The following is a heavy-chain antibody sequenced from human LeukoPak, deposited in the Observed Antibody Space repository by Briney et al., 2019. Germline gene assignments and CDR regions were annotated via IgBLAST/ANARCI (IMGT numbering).Heavy chain of an antibody. CDR1: GYTFTSYG. J-gene: IGHJ6*03. CDR2: ISAYNGNT. V-gene: IGHV1-18*01. CDR3: ARDRVPAAIRDYYYYYMDV. Sequence: ASVKVSCKASGYTFTSYGISWVRQAPGQGLEWMGWISAYNGNTNYAQKLQGRVNMTTDTSTSTAYMELRSLRSDDTAVYYCARDRVPAAIRDYYYYYMDVWGKGTTVTVSS. D-gene: IGHD2-2*02.